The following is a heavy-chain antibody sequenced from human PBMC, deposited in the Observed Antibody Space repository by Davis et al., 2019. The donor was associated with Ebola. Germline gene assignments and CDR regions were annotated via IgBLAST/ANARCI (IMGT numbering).Heavy chain of an antibody. CDR2: ILLGVSP. CDR3: ARHTSYGGKTWFDP. CDR1: GDSISSGNFY. Sequence: SETLSLTCSISGDSISSGNFYWGCIRQPPGKGLEWLGSILLGVSPRYNPSHQSRVTISVATSKNQFSLRLTSVTAADTALYYCARHTSYGGKTWFDPWGQGTLVTVAS. V-gene: IGHV4-39*01. D-gene: IGHD4-23*01. J-gene: IGHJ5*02.